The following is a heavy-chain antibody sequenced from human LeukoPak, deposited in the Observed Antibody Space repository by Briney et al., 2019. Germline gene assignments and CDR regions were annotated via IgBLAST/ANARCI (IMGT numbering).Heavy chain of an antibody. Sequence: GGSLRLSFAASGFTFSSYGMPWVRQAPGKGRGWGAVISHNESNEYYPASVKGRFTISRDKSKSTPYLQMNSLRAEDTAVYYCAKGSLRTKEYCMDVWGQGTTVTVSS. CDR1: GFTFSSYG. J-gene: IGHJ6*02. D-gene: IGHD1-1*01. V-gene: IGHV3-30*18. CDR2: ISHNESNE. CDR3: AKGSLRTKEYCMDV.